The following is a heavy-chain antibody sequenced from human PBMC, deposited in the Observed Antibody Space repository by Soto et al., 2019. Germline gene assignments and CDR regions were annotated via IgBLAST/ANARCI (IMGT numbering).Heavy chain of an antibody. D-gene: IGHD6-6*01. CDR3: AHSIAARPGSRSYRMAV. CDR1: GFSLSTSGVG. V-gene: IGHV2-5*02. CDR2: IYWDDDK. Sequence: QITLKESGPTLVKPTQTLTLTCTFSGFSLSTSGVGVGWIRQPPGKALEWLALIYWDDDKRYSPSLKSRLTITKYAAQTPVVLTMTHMDPVDPPTYYCAHSIAARPGSRSYRMAVRGQGTTVTVSS. J-gene: IGHJ6*02.